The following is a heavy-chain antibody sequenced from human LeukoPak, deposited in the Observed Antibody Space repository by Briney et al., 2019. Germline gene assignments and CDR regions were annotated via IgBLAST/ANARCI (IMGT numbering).Heavy chain of an antibody. CDR2: ISYDGSNK. CDR1: GFTFSSYG. D-gene: IGHD4-23*01. CDR3: AKDRYYGGNLFDY. Sequence: HPGGSLRLSCAASGFTFSSYGMHWVRQAPGKGLEWVAVISYDGSNKYYADSVKGRFTISRDNSKNTLYLQMNSLRAEDTAVYYCAKDRYYGGNLFDYWGQGTLVTVSS. J-gene: IGHJ4*02. V-gene: IGHV3-30*18.